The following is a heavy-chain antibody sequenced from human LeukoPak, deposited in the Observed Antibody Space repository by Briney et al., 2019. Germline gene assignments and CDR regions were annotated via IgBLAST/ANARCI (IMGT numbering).Heavy chain of an antibody. J-gene: IGHJ4*02. V-gene: IGHV3-30-3*01. CDR3: ARGFGDDYGDYAFDY. Sequence: HPGRSLRLSCAASGFTFSSYAMHWVRQAPGKGLEWVAVISYDGSNKYYADSVKGRFTISRDNSKDTLYLQMNSLRAEDTAEYYCARGFGDDYGDYAFDYWGQGTLVTVSS. D-gene: IGHD4-17*01. CDR1: GFTFSSYA. CDR2: ISYDGSNK.